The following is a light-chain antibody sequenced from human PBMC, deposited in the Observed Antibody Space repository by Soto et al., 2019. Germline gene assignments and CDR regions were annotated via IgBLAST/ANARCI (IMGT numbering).Light chain of an antibody. Sequence: QSVLTQPASVSGSPGQSITISCTGASSDAGDYKYVSWYQQHPGKVPKLLIYDISDRPSGVSNRFSGSKSGNTASLTISGLQAEDEADYYCKSYTSSNIYVFGTGTKVTVL. CDR1: SSDAGDYKY. CDR3: KSYTSSNIYV. CDR2: DIS. J-gene: IGLJ1*01. V-gene: IGLV2-14*01.